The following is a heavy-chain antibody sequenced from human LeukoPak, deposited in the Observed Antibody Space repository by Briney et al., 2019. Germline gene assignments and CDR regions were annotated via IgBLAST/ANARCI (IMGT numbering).Heavy chain of an antibody. V-gene: IGHV3-30*03. J-gene: IGHJ4*02. CDR3: ARARFGYNRGPFDY. CDR2: ISYDGSNK. D-gene: IGHD5-24*01. CDR1: GFTFRSYG. Sequence: PGGSLRLSCAASGFTFRSYGMSWVRQAPGKGLEWVAFISYDGSNKHYADSVKGRFTISRDNSKNTLYLQMNSLRPEDTAVYYCARARFGYNRGPFDYWGQGILVTVSS.